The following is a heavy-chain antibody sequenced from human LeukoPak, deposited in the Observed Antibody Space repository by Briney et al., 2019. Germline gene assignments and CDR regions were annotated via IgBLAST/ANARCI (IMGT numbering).Heavy chain of an antibody. J-gene: IGHJ5*02. V-gene: IGHV1-46*01. CDR1: GYTFTSYY. CDR2: INPSGGST. CDR3: ARDWSPYYYGSGNYNWFDP. D-gene: IGHD3-10*01. Sequence: ASVKVSCKASGYTFTSYYMHWVRQAPGQGLEWMGIINPSGGSTSYAQKFQGRVTMTRDTSMSTVYMELSSLRSEDTAVYYCARDWSPYYYGSGNYNWFDPWGQGTLVTVSS.